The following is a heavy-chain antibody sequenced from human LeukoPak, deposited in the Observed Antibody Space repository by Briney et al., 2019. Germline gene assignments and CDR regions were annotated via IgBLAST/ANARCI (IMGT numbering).Heavy chain of an antibody. Sequence: SETLSLTCTVSGSSISSYYWSWIRQPPGKGLEWIGYIYYSGSTNYNPSLKSRVTISVDTSKNQFSLKLSSVTAADTAVYYCARLRRWGVNYYYYGMDVWGQGTTVTVSS. CDR3: ARLRRWGVNYYYYGMDV. CDR2: IYYSGST. D-gene: IGHD3-10*01. V-gene: IGHV4-59*01. CDR1: GSSISSYY. J-gene: IGHJ6*02.